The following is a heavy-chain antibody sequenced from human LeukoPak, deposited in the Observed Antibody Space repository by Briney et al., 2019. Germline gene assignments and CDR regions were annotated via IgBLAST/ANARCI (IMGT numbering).Heavy chain of an antibody. J-gene: IGHJ5*02. D-gene: IGHD2-15*01. CDR2: ISSSGSTI. Sequence: PGGSLRLSCAASGFTFSDYYMSWIRQAPGKGLKWVSFISSSGSTIYYADSVKGRFTISRDNAKNSLYLQMNSLRAEDTAVYYCASDPIVVVVAAPEGAFDPWGQGTLVTVSS. CDR1: GFTFSDYY. V-gene: IGHV3-11*04. CDR3: ASDPIVVVVAAPEGAFDP.